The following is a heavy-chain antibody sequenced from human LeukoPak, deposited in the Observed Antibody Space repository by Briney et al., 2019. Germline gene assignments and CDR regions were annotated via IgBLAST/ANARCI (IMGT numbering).Heavy chain of an antibody. V-gene: IGHV1-18*01. Sequence: GASVKVSCKASGYTFTSYAMHWVRQAPGQRLEWMGWISAYNGNTNYAQKLQGRVTMTTDTSTSTAYMELRSLRSDDTAVYYCARGATTQDFDYWGQGTLVTVSS. CDR3: ARGATTQDFDY. D-gene: IGHD1-26*01. CDR2: ISAYNGNT. CDR1: GYTFTSYA. J-gene: IGHJ4*02.